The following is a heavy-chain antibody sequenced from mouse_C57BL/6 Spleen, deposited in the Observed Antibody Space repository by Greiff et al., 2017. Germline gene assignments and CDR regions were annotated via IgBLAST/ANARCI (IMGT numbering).Heavy chain of an antibody. Sequence: QVQLQQPGAELVRPGSSVKLSCKASGYTFTSYWMHWVKQRPIQGLEWIGNIDPSDSETHYNQKFKDKATLTVDKSSSTAYMQLSSLTSEDSAVYYCARNGYYDYYAMDYWGQGTSVTGSS. D-gene: IGHD2-3*01. CDR2: IDPSDSET. V-gene: IGHV1-52*01. J-gene: IGHJ4*01. CDR3: ARNGYYDYYAMDY. CDR1: GYTFTSYW.